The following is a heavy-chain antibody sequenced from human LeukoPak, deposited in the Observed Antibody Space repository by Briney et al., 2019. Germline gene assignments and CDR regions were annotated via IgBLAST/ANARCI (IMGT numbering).Heavy chain of an antibody. J-gene: IGHJ6*02. D-gene: IGHD3-9*01. CDR1: GFTFSSYG. Sequence: GRSLRLSCAASGFTFSSYGMHWVRQAPGKGLEWVAVISYDGSNKYYADSVKGRFTISRDNSKNTLYLQMNSLRAEDTAVYYCAKGGLRYFDWLPIQDYYYGMDVWGQGTTVTVSS. CDR2: ISYDGSNK. V-gene: IGHV3-30*18. CDR3: AKGGLRYFDWLPIQDYYYGMDV.